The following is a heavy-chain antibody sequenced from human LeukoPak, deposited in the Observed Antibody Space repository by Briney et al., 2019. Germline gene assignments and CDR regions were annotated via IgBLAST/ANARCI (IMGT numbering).Heavy chain of an antibody. J-gene: IGHJ4*02. CDR1: GGSISSGDYY. CDR3: ARHAPAYCGGDCYSFYY. Sequence: SETLSLTCTVSGGSISSGDYYWSWIRQPPGKGLEWIGSIYYSGSTYYNPSLKSRVTISVDTSKNQFSLKLSSVTAADTAVYYCARHAPAYCGGDCYSFYYWGQGTLVTVSS. D-gene: IGHD2-21*02. CDR2: IYYSGST. V-gene: IGHV4-39*01.